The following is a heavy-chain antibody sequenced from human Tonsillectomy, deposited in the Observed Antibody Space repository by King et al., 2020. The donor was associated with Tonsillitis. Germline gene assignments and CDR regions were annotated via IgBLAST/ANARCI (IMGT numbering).Heavy chain of an antibody. J-gene: IGHJ4*02. CDR1: GFTFSSYA. Sequence: VQLVESGGGLVQPGGSLRLSCAASGFTFSSYAMSWVRQAPGKGLEWVSAISGSGGSTYYADSVKGRFTISRDNSKNTLYLQMNSLRAEDTAVYYCAKGGGRYYDSSGYFHYWGQGTLVTVSS. CDR2: ISGSGGST. D-gene: IGHD3-22*01. CDR3: AKGGGRYYDSSGYFHY. V-gene: IGHV3-23*04.